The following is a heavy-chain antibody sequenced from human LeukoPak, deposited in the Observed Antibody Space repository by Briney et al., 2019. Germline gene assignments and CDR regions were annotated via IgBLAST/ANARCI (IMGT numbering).Heavy chain of an antibody. Sequence: GGSLRLSCAASGFTFDDYAMHWVRQAPGKGLEWVSGISWNSGSIGYADSVKGRFTISRDNAKNSLYLRMNSLRAEDTALYYCAKDISYDILTGYPSYWGQGTLVTVSS. V-gene: IGHV3-9*01. D-gene: IGHD3-9*01. CDR2: ISWNSGSI. CDR1: GFTFDDYA. J-gene: IGHJ4*02. CDR3: AKDISYDILTGYPSY.